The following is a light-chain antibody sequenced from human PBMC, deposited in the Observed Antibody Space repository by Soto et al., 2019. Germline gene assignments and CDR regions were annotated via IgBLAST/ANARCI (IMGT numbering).Light chain of an antibody. CDR1: SSDVGGYDF. CDR3: TSYTTSSTLIL. CDR2: EVF. J-gene: IGLJ2*01. V-gene: IGLV2-14*01. Sequence: QSALTQPASVSGSPGQSITISCTGTSSDVGGYDFVSWYQQHPGKAPKLLVYEVFTRPSGVSNRFSGSKSANTASLTISGLQAEDEAHYYCTSYTTSSTLILFGGGTKLTVL.